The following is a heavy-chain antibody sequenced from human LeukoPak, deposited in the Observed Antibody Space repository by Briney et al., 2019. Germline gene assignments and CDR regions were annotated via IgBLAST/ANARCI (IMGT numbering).Heavy chain of an antibody. D-gene: IGHD1-26*01. CDR3: AKDRSGMGYYFDF. CDR1: GFTFSNYG. CDR2: IRYDGRNK. J-gene: IGHJ4*02. Sequence: GGSLRLSCAASGFTFSNYGMHWVRQAPGKGLEWVGFIRYDGRNKYYADFVKGRFTISRDNSKNTLYLQMNSLRAEDTAVYYCAKDRSGMGYYFDFWGQGTLVTVSS. V-gene: IGHV3-30*02.